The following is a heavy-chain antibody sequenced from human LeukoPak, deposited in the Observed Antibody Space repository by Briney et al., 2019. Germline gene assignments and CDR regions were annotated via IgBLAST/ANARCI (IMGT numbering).Heavy chain of an antibody. D-gene: IGHD5-12*01. Sequence: SETLSLTCTVSGGSISSGSYYWSWIRQPAGKGLEWIGRIHTSGSTNYSPSLKSRVTMSVDTSKNQFSLKLTSVTAADTALYFCARGMSAAYDYNWFDSWGQGTLVTVSS. CDR1: GGSISSGSYY. CDR3: ARGMSAAYDYNWFDS. J-gene: IGHJ5*01. V-gene: IGHV4-61*02. CDR2: IHTSGST.